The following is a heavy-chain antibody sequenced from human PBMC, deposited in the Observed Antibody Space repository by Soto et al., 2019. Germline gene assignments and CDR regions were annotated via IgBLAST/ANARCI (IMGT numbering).Heavy chain of an antibody. V-gene: IGHV1-69*02. D-gene: IGHD3-10*01. CDR3: SRSPGEGWFDP. CDR2: IIPILGIA. CDR1: GGTLSCYT. Sequence: ASVKVSCKASGGTLSCYTISWVRQAPGQGLEWMGRIIPILGIANYAQKFQGRVTITADKSTSTAYMELSSLRSEDTAVYYCSRSPGEGWFDPWGQGTLVTVSS. J-gene: IGHJ5*02.